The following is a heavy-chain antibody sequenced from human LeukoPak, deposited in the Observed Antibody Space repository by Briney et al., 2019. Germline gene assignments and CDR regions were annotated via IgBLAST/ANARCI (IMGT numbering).Heavy chain of an antibody. J-gene: IGHJ4*02. CDR3: ARGLYDSSGYYTVPFDY. D-gene: IGHD3-22*01. V-gene: IGHV1-18*01. Sequence: ASVKVSCKASGYTFTSYGISWVRQAPGQGLKWMGWISAYNGNTNYAQKLQGRVTMTTDTSTSTAYMELRRLRSDDTAVYYCARGLYDSSGYYTVPFDYWGQGTLVTVSS. CDR1: GYTFTSYG. CDR2: ISAYNGNT.